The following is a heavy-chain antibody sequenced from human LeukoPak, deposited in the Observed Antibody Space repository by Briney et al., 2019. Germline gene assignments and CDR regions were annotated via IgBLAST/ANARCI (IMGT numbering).Heavy chain of an antibody. CDR1: GFTFSSYA. V-gene: IGHV3-23*01. Sequence: GGSLRLSCAASGFTFSSYAMNWVRQAPGRGLEWVSGFSGSGGTTYYADSVKGRFTISRDNSKNTLYLQMNSLRAEDTAVYYCANGNRCTSPNCLGYYYFYMGVWGKGTAVTVSS. CDR2: FSGSGGTT. J-gene: IGHJ6*03. CDR3: ANGNRCTSPNCLGYYYFYMGV. D-gene: IGHD2-8*01.